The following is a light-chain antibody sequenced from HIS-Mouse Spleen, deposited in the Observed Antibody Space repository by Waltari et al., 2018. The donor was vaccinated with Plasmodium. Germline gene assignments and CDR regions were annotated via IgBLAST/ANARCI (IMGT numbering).Light chain of an antibody. J-gene: IGLJ2*01. Sequence: SYELTQPPSVSVSPGQTASITCSGDKLGDKYACWYQQKPGQYPVLVIYQDSTRPSGSRERFSGSDSGNTATLTISGTQAMDEADYYCQAWDSSTVVFGGGTKLTVL. CDR3: QAWDSSTVV. V-gene: IGLV3-1*01. CDR1: KLGDKY. CDR2: QDS.